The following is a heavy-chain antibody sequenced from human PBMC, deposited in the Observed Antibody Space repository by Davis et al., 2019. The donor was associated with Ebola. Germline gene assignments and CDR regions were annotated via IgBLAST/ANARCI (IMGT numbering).Heavy chain of an antibody. Sequence: MPGGSLRLSCAVYGGSFSGYYWSWIRQPPGKGLEWIGEINHSGSTNYNPSLKSRVTISVDTSKNQFSLKLSSVTAADTAVYYCARQDSTLGDYYYYGMDVWGQGTTVTVSS. CDR1: GGSFSGYY. J-gene: IGHJ6*02. D-gene: IGHD2-15*01. CDR2: INHSGST. CDR3: ARQDSTLGDYYYYGMDV. V-gene: IGHV4-34*01.